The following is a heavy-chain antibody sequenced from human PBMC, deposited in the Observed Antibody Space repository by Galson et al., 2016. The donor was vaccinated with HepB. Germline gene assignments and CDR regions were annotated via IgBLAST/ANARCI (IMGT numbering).Heavy chain of an antibody. CDR1: GFTFSSYA. Sequence: SLRLSCAASGFTFSSYAMSWVRQAPGKGLEWVSAISGSGGSTHYADSVKGRFTISRDNSKNTLYLQMTSLRAEDTALYYCAKGLGYCSSTSCFLYYYYAIDVWGQGTTVTVSS. CDR3: AKGLGYCSSTSCFLYYYYAIDV. D-gene: IGHD2-2*01. CDR2: ISGSGGST. V-gene: IGHV3-23*01. J-gene: IGHJ6*02.